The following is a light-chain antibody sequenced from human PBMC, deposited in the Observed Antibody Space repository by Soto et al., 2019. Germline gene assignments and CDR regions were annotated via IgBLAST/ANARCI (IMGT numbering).Light chain of an antibody. CDR1: SSDVGSYNL. CDR2: EVS. Sequence: QSALTQPASVSGSPGQSITISCTGTSSDVGSYNLVSWYQQHPGKAPKVMIYEVSKRPSGVPNRVSGSKSGNTASLTISGLQAADEADYYCCSYAGSSTYVFGTGTKLTVL. J-gene: IGLJ1*01. CDR3: CSYAGSSTYV. V-gene: IGLV2-23*02.